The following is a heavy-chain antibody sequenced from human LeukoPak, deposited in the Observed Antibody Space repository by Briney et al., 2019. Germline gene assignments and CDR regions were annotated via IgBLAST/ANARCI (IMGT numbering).Heavy chain of an antibody. Sequence: SETLSLTCAVYGGSFSGYYWSWIRQPPGKGLEWIGEINHSGSTNYNPSLKRRVTISVDTSKNQFSLKLSSVTAADTAVYYCARGYGSSGYNWFDPWGQGTLVTVSS. CDR1: GGSFSGYY. V-gene: IGHV4-34*01. CDR2: INHSGST. J-gene: IGHJ5*02. CDR3: ARGYGSSGYNWFDP. D-gene: IGHD6-25*01.